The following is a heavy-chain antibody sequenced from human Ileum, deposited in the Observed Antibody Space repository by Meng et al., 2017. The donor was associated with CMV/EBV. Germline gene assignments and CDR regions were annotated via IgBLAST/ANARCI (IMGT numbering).Heavy chain of an antibody. V-gene: IGHV3-74*01. CDR3: ARPYTGASTLPY. J-gene: IGHJ4*02. CDR1: GFTFSDYW. Sequence: GESLKTSCAASGFTFSDYWMHWVRQAPGKGVVWVSRINSDGTSRDYADSVKGRFTISRDNAKNTLYLQMNRLKAEDTAFYYCARPYTGASTLPYWGQGTLVTVSS. D-gene: IGHD7-27*01. CDR2: INSDGTSR.